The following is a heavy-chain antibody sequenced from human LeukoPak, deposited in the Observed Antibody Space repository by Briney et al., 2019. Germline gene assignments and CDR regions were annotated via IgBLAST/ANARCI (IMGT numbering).Heavy chain of an antibody. J-gene: IGHJ4*01. CDR2: ISYDGTNE. V-gene: IGHV3-30*18. Sequence: GSLRLSCAASGFIFSGSVMHWVRQAPGKGLEWVAIISYDGTNENYGDSVKGRFTISRDNSKSTLYLHMNSLRHDDTAVYYCAKDSGGSVLEDWGHGSLVIVSS. CDR3: AKDSGGSVLED. D-gene: IGHD2-15*01. CDR1: GFIFSGSV.